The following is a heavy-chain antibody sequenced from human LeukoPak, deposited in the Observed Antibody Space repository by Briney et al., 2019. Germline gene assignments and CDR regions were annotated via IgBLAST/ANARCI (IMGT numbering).Heavy chain of an antibody. J-gene: IGHJ4*02. D-gene: IGHD2-8*01. V-gene: IGHV4-39*07. CDR3: ARGEDFVPLFDY. Sequence: SETLSLTCTVSGGSISSSSYYWGWIRQPPGKGLEWIGSIYYSGSTYYNPSLMSRVTISVDTSKNQFSLKLSSVTAADTAVYYCARGEDFVPLFDYWGQGTLVTVSS. CDR2: IYYSGST. CDR1: GGSISSSSYY.